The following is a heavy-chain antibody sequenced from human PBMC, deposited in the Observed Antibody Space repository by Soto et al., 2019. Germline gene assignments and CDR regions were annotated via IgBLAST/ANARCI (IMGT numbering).Heavy chain of an antibody. D-gene: IGHD3-9*01. CDR1: GGTFSSYA. V-gene: IGHV1-69*13. CDR3: ARTAYYDILTGYYSRVYYYYGMDV. J-gene: IGHJ6*02. Sequence: SVKVSCKASGGTFSSYAISWVRQAPGQGLEWMGGIIPIFGTANYAQKFQGRVTITADESTSTAYMELSSLRSEDTAVYYCARTAYYDILTGYYSRVYYYYGMDVWGQGTTVTVSS. CDR2: IIPIFGTA.